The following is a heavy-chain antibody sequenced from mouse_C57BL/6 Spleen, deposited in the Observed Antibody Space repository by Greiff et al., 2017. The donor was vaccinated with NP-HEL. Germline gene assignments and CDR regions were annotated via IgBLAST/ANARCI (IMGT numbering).Heavy chain of an antibody. Sequence: DVKLQESGPGLVKPSQSLSLTCSVTGYSITSGYYWNWIRQFPGNKLEWMGYISYDGSNNYNPSLKNRISITRDTSKNQFFLKLNSVTTEDTATYYCAREGGFAYWGQRTLVTVSA. CDR2: ISYDGSN. CDR1: GYSITSGYY. CDR3: AREGGFAY. J-gene: IGHJ3*01. V-gene: IGHV3-6*01.